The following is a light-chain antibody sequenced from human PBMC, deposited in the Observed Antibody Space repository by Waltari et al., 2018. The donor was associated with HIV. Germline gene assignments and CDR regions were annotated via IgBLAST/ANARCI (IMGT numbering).Light chain of an antibody. CDR3: SSYAGRNNLV. J-gene: IGLJ2*01. CDR1: SSDVGCYNY. CDR2: DGS. V-gene: IGLV2-8*01. Sequence: SHLTQPLSASVSPGSSVTISCTGTSSDVGCYNYFSWYQQHPGNAPKLMIYDGSKRHSVVSGRFSGSKSGNPASLTVSGLQAEDESDYYCSSYAGRNNLVFGGGTKVTVL.